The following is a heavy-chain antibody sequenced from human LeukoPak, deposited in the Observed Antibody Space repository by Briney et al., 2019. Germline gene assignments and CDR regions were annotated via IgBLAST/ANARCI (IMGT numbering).Heavy chain of an antibody. CDR2: IYSDGST. V-gene: IGHV3-53*01. CDR1: GLTVTSNC. D-gene: IGHD5-18*01. Sequence: GGSLRLSCVASGLTVTSNCMSWVRQAPGKGLEWVSVIYSDGSTYYSDSVTGRFTISRDNSKNTLYLQMNSLRADDTAVYYCARDKAIYGYHAFDIWGQGTMVTVSS. J-gene: IGHJ3*02. CDR3: ARDKAIYGYHAFDI.